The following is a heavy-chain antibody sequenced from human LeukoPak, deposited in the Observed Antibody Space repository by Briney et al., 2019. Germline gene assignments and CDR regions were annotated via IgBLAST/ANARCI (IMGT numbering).Heavy chain of an antibody. V-gene: IGHV4-39*02. Sequence: PSETLSLTCTVSGGSISSSSYYWGWIRQPPGKGLEWIGSIYYSGSTYYNPSLKSRVTISVDTSKNQFSLKLSSVTAADTAVYYCARDFLAAAGPMAFNYWGQGTLVTVSS. CDR1: GGSISSSSYY. CDR3: ARDFLAAAGPMAFNY. D-gene: IGHD6-13*01. J-gene: IGHJ4*02. CDR2: IYYSGST.